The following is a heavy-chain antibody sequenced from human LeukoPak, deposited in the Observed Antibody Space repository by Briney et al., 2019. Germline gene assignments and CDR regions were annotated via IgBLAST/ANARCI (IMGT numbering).Heavy chain of an antibody. D-gene: IGHD2-21*02. J-gene: IGHJ4*02. CDR3: ARDGSRGNLVTAPDF. V-gene: IGHV3-21*01. Sequence: PGGSLRLSCAASGFTFSTYSMNWVRQAPGKGLEWVSSITSSRIYIYYADSVKGRFTISRDNAKNSLYLQMNSLRAEDTAVYYCARDGSRGNLVTAPDFWGQGTLVTVSS. CDR1: GFTFSTYS. CDR2: ITSSRIYI.